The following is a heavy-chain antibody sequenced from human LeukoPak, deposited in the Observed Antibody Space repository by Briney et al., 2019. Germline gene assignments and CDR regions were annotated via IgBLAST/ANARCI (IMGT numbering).Heavy chain of an antibody. D-gene: IGHD3-10*01. CDR2: MRYDGSNK. V-gene: IGHV3-30*02. CDR1: RFTFSSYG. CDR3: AKVTSYYGTGSYPFDY. J-gene: IGHJ4*02. Sequence: GGSLRLSCAASRFTFSSYGMHGVRQAPGKGLEWVTYMRYDGSNKYYADSVKGRFNLYRDNSNITLYLQMNSLRAEDTAVYYCAKVTSYYGTGSYPFDYWGQGTLVTVSS.